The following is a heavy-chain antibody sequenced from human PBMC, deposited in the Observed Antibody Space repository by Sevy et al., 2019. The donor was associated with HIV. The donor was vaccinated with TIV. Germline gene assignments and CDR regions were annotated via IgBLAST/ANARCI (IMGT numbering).Heavy chain of an antibody. V-gene: IGHV3-21*01. Sequence: GGSLRLSCAASGFTFSSYSMNWVRQAPGKGLEWVSSISSSSSYIYYADSVKGRFTISRDNTKNSLYLQMNSLRGEDEAEYYCATTAFQDSSGYYGHWGQGTLVTVSS. D-gene: IGHD3-22*01. J-gene: IGHJ4*02. CDR2: ISSSSSYI. CDR1: GFTFSSYS. CDR3: ATTAFQDSSGYYGH.